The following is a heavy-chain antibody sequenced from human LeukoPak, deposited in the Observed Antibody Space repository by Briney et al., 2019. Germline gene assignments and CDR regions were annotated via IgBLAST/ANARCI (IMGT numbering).Heavy chain of an antibody. CDR1: GYTFTSYY. CDR3: AREGGKFCSSTSCYEGGHNWFDP. Sequence: ASVKVSCKASGYTFTSYYMHWVRQAPGQGLEWMGIINPSGGSTSYAQKFQGRVTMTRDTSTSTVYMELSSLRSEDTAVYYCAREGGKFCSSTSCYEGGHNWFDPWGQGTLVTVSS. D-gene: IGHD2-2*01. V-gene: IGHV1-46*01. J-gene: IGHJ5*02. CDR2: INPSGGST.